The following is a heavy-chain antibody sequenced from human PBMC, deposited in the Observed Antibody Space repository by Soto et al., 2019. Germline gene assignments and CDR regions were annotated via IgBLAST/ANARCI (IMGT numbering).Heavy chain of an antibody. Sequence: EVQLVESGGGLVKPGGSLRLSCAASGFTFSSYSMNWVRQAPGKGLEWVSSISSSSSYIYYADSVKGRFTISRDNAKNSLVLQMNSLGGEDTAGYYWGEDLGFFRGGSRHRGVVRFDPWGQGTLVTVSS. D-gene: IGHD2-15*01. CDR2: ISSSSSYI. CDR1: GFTFSSYS. CDR3: GEDLGFFRGGSRHRGVVRFDP. V-gene: IGHV3-21*01. J-gene: IGHJ5*02.